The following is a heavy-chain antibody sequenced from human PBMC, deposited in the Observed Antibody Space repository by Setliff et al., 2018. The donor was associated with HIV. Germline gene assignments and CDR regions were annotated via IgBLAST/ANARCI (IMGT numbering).Heavy chain of an antibody. D-gene: IGHD2-8*02. J-gene: IGHJ4*02. CDR1: GGPINSRSYY. CDR2: IYFSGTP. V-gene: IGHV4-39*01. CDR3: ARRGMWSYETGGNPTATFDY. Sequence: TSETLSLTCTVSGGPINSRSYYWAWIRQPPGKGLEWVASIYFSGTPYYNPSLKNRVTISVDTSKNQFSLKLSSVTAADTAVYYCARRGMWSYETGGNPTATFDYWGQGVLVTVSS.